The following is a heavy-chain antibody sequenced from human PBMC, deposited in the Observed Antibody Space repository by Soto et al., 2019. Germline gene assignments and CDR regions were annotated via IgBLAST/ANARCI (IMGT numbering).Heavy chain of an antibody. D-gene: IGHD6-13*01. Sequence: QGQLVQSGVEVKKPGASVKVSCKASGYSFTNYGITWVRQAPGQGFEWMGWISAYNGNTKYAQKLQGRVTMTTDASTSTAYLELRSLTSDDTVVYYCARDRGVAPPVAGNTHYYYYMDVWGKGTTVTVSS. CDR3: ARDRGVAPPVAGNTHYYYYMDV. V-gene: IGHV1-18*01. CDR1: GYSFTNYG. J-gene: IGHJ6*03. CDR2: ISAYNGNT.